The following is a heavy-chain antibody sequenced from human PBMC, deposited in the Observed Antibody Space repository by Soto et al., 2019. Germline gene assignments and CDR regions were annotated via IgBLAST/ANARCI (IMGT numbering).Heavy chain of an antibody. D-gene: IGHD6-13*01. CDR2: ISWNSGSI. CDR1: GFTFDDYA. V-gene: IGHV3-9*01. J-gene: IGHJ5*02. CDR3: AKDGDSSSWYVYNWFDP. Sequence: EVQLVESGGGLVQPGRSLRLSCAASGFTFDDYAMHWVRQAPGKGLEWVSGISWNSGSIGYADSVKGRFTISRDNAKNSLYLQMNSLRAEDTALYYCAKDGDSSSWYVYNWFDPWGQGTLVTVSS.